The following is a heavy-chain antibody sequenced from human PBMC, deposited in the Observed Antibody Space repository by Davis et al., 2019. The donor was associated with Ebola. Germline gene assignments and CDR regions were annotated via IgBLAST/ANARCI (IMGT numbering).Heavy chain of an antibody. D-gene: IGHD5/OR15-5a*01. CDR2: INPNSGGT. CDR3: ARELIVSGHTSTDY. V-gene: IGHV1-2*02. Sequence: ASVKVSCKASGYTFTSYYMHWVRQAPGQGLEWMGWINPNSGGTNYAQKFQGRVTMTRDTSISTAYMELSRLTSDDTAIYYCARELIVSGHTSTDYWGQGTLVTVSS. J-gene: IGHJ4*02. CDR1: GYTFTSYY.